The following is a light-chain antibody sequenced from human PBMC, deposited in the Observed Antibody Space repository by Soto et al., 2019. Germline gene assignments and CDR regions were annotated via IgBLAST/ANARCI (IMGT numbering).Light chain of an antibody. Sequence: QSVLTQPASVSGSPGQSITISCTGTSRDVGEYNYVSWYQQHPGKAPKLMIYDVSDRPSGVSNRFSGSKSGNTASLSISGRQAEDEADYYCSSYTSSSTPYVFGTGTKLTVL. CDR2: DVS. J-gene: IGLJ1*01. CDR3: SSYTSSSTPYV. V-gene: IGLV2-14*01. CDR1: SRDVGEYNY.